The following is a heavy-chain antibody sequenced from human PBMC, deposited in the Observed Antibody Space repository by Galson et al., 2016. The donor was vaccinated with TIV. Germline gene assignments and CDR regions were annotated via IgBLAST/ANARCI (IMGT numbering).Heavy chain of an antibody. CDR2: IIPVLGMT. CDR3: ARADSVVIPSTEY. D-gene: IGHD3-16*02. J-gene: IGHJ4*02. V-gene: IGHV1-69*02. CDR1: GGTFISYT. Sequence: CKASGGTFISYTLSWVRQAPGQGLEWMGRIIPVLGMTNYAQNFQGRVTITADRSTGTAYLELSSLKPADTAVDYCARADSVVIPSTEYWGQGTLVPVSS.